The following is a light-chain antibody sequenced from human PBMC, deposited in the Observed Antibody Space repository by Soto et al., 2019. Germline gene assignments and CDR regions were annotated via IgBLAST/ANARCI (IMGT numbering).Light chain of an antibody. J-gene: IGKJ5*01. CDR3: QQYHNWPIT. CDR1: QSVSGS. V-gene: IGKV3-15*01. Sequence: PGERVTLSCRASQSVSGSFLTWYQQKPGQAPRLLIYGASTRATGISARFSGSGSGTEFTHTISSLQSEDFAVYYCQQYHNWPITFGQGTRLEIK. CDR2: GAS.